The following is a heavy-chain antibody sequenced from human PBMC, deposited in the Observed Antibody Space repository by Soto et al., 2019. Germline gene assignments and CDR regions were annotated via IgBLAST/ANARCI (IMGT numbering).Heavy chain of an antibody. D-gene: IGHD5-12*01. CDR3: AAGGGLPRYY. J-gene: IGHJ4*02. CDR2: IYHSGST. CDR1: GGSISSGGYS. V-gene: IGHV4-30-2*01. Sequence: QLQLQESGSGLVKPSQTLSLTCAVSGGSISSGGYSWSWIRQPPGKGLEWIGYIYHSGSTYYNPSLQTRVTISVDRSKNQFPLKLSSVTAADTAVYCCAAGGGLPRYYWGQGTLVTVSS.